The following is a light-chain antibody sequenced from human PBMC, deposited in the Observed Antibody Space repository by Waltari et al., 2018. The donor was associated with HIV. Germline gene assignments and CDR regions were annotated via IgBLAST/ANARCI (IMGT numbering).Light chain of an antibody. CDR2: GAS. J-gene: IGKJ3*01. V-gene: IGKV3-15*01. CDR3: QQYSNWPRT. CDR1: QSISNN. Sequence: EIVMTQSPATLSVSPGEGATLSCRASQSISNNLAWYQQKPGQAPRLLIYGASTRATGIPAGFSGKGYGTEFSLTISSLQSEDFAVYSCQQYSNWPRTFGPGTKVDIK.